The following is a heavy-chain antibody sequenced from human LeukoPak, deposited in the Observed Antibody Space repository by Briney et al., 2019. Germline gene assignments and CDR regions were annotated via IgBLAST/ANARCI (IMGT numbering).Heavy chain of an antibody. V-gene: IGHV3-30-3*01. Sequence: GSLQLSCAASGFTFSSYAMHWVRQAPGKGLEWVAVISYDGTNKYYADSGKGRFTISRDNSKNTVYLQMNSLRAEDTAVYYCAKDKQPGVSWYFDLWGRGTLVTVSS. J-gene: IGHJ2*01. CDR2: ISYDGTNK. D-gene: IGHD1/OR15-1a*01. CDR3: AKDKQPGVSWYFDL. CDR1: GFTFSSYA.